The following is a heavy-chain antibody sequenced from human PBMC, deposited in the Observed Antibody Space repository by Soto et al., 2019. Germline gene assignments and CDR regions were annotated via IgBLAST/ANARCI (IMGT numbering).Heavy chain of an antibody. CDR2: ISAYNGNT. CDR1: GYTFTSYG. D-gene: IGHD6-19*01. V-gene: IGHV1-18*01. Sequence: ASVKVSCKASGYTFTSYGISWGRQAPGQGLEWMGWISAYNGNTNYAQKLQGRVTMTTDTSTSTAYMELSSLRSEDTAVYYCARDSRPYSSGPYYYGMDVWGQGTTVTVSS. CDR3: ARDSRPYSSGPYYYGMDV. J-gene: IGHJ6*02.